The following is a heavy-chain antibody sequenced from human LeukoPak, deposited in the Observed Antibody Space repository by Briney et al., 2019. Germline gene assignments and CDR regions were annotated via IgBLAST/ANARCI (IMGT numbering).Heavy chain of an antibody. J-gene: IGHJ4*02. D-gene: IGHD1-26*01. CDR2: IYYSGST. CDR1: NYSINTGFY. V-gene: IGHV4-38-2*02. CDR3: ARGIGVLGSYYTLFDY. Sequence: PSETLSLTCLVSNYSINTGFYWGWIRQPPGKGLEWIGSIYYSGSTYYNPSLKSRVTISGDTSKNQFSLKLSSVTAADTAVYYCARGIGVLGSYYTLFDYWGQGTLVTVSS.